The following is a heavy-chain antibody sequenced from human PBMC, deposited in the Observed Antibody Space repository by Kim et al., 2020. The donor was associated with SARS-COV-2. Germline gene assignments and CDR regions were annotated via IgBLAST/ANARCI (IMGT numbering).Heavy chain of an antibody. CDR2: ISSSGSTI. CDR3: ARGYSSSRGNWFDP. V-gene: IGHV3-48*03. D-gene: IGHD6-6*01. J-gene: IGHJ5*02. CDR1: GFTFSSYE. Sequence: GGSLRLSCAASGFTFSSYEMNWVRQAPGKVLEWVSYISSSGSTIYYADSVKGRFTISRDNAKNSLYLQMNSLRAEDTAVYYCARGYSSSRGNWFDPWGQGTLVTVSS.